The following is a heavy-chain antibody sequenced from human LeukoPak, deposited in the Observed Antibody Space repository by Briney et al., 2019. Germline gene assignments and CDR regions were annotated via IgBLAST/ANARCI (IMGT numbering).Heavy chain of an antibody. D-gene: IGHD4-17*01. V-gene: IGHV4-59*01. CDR3: ARATVTTRVDY. CDR1: GGSISSYY. Sequence: PSETLSLTCTVSGGSISSYYWSWIRQPPGKGLEWIWYIYYSGSTNYNPSLKSRVTISVDTSKNQFSLKLSSVTAADTAVYYCARATVTTRVDYWGQGNLVTVSS. J-gene: IGHJ4*02. CDR2: IYYSGST.